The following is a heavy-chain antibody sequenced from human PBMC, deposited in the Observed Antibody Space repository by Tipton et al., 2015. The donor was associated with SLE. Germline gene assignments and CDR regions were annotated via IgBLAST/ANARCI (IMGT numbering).Heavy chain of an antibody. Sequence: GLVKPSETLSLTCTVSGGSIRSYYWSWIRQPPGKGLEWIGYIYYGGSTNYNPSLKSRVTISLDTSKNQFSLKLSSVTAADTAVYYCARAKWRDDFDIWGQGTKVTVSS. D-gene: IGHD5-12*01. CDR3: ARAKWRDDFDI. V-gene: IGHV4-59*01. J-gene: IGHJ3*02. CDR2: IYYGGST. CDR1: GGSIRSYY.